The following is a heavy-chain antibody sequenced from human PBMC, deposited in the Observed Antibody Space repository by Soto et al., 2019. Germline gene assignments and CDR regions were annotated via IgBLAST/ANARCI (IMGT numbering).Heavy chain of an antibody. CDR3: ARETYVLRFLEWGSDRFDY. V-gene: IGHV4-34*01. CDR1: GGSFSGYY. J-gene: IGHJ4*02. Sequence: QVQLQQWGAGLLKPSETLSLTCAVYGGSFSGYYWSWIRQPPGKGLEWIGEINHSGSTNYNPSLKSRVTISVDTSKNQFSLKLSSVTAADTAVYYCARETYVLRFLEWGSDRFDYWGQGTLVTVSS. D-gene: IGHD3-3*01. CDR2: INHSGST.